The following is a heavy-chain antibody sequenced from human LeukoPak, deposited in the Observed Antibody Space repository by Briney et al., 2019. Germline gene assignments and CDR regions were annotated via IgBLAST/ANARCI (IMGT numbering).Heavy chain of an antibody. D-gene: IGHD3-9*01. CDR1: GFTFSSYW. V-gene: IGHV3-74*01. CDR3: AREERVRYSYGMDV. Sequence: GGSLRLSCAASGFTFSSYWMHWVRQAPGNGLVWVSRINSDGSSTSYADSVKGRFTISRDNAKNTLYLQMNSLRAEDTAVYYCAREERVRYSYGMDVWGQGTTVTVSS. CDR2: INSDGSST. J-gene: IGHJ6*02.